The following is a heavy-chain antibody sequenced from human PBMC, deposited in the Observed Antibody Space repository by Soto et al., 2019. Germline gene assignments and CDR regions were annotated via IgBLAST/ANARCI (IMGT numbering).Heavy chain of an antibody. V-gene: IGHV1-69*06. Sequence: ASVKVSCKAFGGTFSSYAISWVRQAPGQGLEWMGGIIPIFGTANYAQKFQGRVTITADKSTSTAYMELSSLRSEDTAVYYCAREDIVVVPAAIAYGMDVWGQGTTVTVSS. D-gene: IGHD2-2*01. CDR3: AREDIVVVPAAIAYGMDV. CDR2: IIPIFGTA. J-gene: IGHJ6*02. CDR1: GGTFSSYA.